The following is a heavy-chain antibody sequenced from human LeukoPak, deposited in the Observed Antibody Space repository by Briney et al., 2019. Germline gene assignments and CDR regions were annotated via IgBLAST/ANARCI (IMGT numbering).Heavy chain of an antibody. CDR2: IIPFFGTG. Sequence: GASVKVSCKASGGTFSNYAISWVRQAPGQGLEWMGGIIPFFGTGNYAQKFQGRVTITTDESTSTAYMELSSLRSEDTAIYYCARGGDSPSGTSGWYYCVYWGQGTLVTVSS. CDR1: GGTFSNYA. J-gene: IGHJ4*02. V-gene: IGHV1-69*05. D-gene: IGHD6-19*01. CDR3: ARGGDSPSGTSGWYYCVY.